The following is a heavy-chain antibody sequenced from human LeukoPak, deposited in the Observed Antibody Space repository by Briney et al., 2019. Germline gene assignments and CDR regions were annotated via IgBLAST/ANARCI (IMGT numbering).Heavy chain of an antibody. CDR2: IYYSGST. CDR1: GDSVSTGSHY. V-gene: IGHV4-61*01. J-gene: IGHJ4*02. CDR3: ARERGSSGDFDY. Sequence: SETLSLTCTVSGDSVSTGSHYWNWIRQPPGKGLEWIGYIYYSGSTNYNPSLKSRVTISVDTSKNQFSLKLSSVTAADTAVYYCARERGSSGDFDYWGQGTLVTVSS. D-gene: IGHD1-26*01.